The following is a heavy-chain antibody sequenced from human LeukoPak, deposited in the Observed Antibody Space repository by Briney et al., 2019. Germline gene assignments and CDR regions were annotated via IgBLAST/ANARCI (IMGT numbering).Heavy chain of an antibody. D-gene: IGHD2-2*01. V-gene: IGHV4-59*12. CDR2: IYYTEST. Sequence: LSLTCTGAGGSSESEEWSWIRQPPGKFVEWIGDIYYTESTEYHASLNIRFTMSLDTGKNHFSQKLTSVTASDTALHYCARVYQSAEYYFDYWGQGNLVSVSS. CDR1: GGSSESEE. CDR3: ARVYQSAEYYFDY. J-gene: IGHJ4*02.